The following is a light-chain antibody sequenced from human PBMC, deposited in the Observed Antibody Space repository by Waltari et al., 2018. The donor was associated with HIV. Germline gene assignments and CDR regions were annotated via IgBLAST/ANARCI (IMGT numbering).Light chain of an antibody. CDR2: KTS. CDR1: QSLVHSDGDSY. Sequence: DIVMTQTQLSSPVTLGQPASISCRSSQSLVHSDGDSYLSCLPQRPGQPPRVLIYKTSNRFSGVPDRFSGSAAGTDFTLTISRVEAEDVVIYYCMQTTQFPLTFGGGTKVEIK. CDR3: MQTTQFPLT. V-gene: IGKV2-24*01. J-gene: IGKJ4*01.